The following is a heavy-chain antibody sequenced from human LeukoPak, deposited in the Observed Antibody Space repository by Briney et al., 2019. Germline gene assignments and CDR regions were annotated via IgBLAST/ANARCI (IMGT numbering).Heavy chain of an antibody. CDR1: GYTFNNYD. D-gene: IGHD6-19*01. J-gene: IGHJ4*02. CDR2: INPSGGST. CDR3: ARVVAVAGYYFDY. Sequence: GASVKVSCKSSGYTFNNYDINWVRQAPGQGLEWMGIINPSGGSTSYAQKFQGRVTMTRDMSTSTVYMELSSLRSEDTAVYYCARVVAVAGYYFDYWGQGTLVTVSS. V-gene: IGHV1-46*02.